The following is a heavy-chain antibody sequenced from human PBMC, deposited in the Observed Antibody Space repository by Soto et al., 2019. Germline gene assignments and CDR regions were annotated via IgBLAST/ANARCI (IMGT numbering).Heavy chain of an antibody. CDR1: GFTFGDYA. V-gene: IGHV3-49*03. D-gene: IGHD2-15*01. CDR2: IRSKAYGGTT. CDR3: TRVVSPYYYYYMDV. J-gene: IGHJ6*03. Sequence: GGSLRLSCTASGFTFGDYAMSWFRQAPGKGLEWVGFIRSKAYGGTTEYAASVKGRFTISRDDSKSIAYLQMNSLKTEDTAVYYCTRVVSPYYYYYMDVWGKGTTVTVSS.